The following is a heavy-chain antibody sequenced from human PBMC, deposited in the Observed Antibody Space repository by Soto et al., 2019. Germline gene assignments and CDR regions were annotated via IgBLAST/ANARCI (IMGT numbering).Heavy chain of an antibody. Sequence: EVQLLESGGGLVQPGGSLRLSCAASGFTFSSYAMSWVRQAPGKGLQWVSAISGVSGSGGSTYYVDSVKGRCTISRDNYMNTMCLQMNSLRAEDTAVYFCAKATHSFFVAYMDVWGKGTTVTVSS. D-gene: IGHD3-3*01. V-gene: IGHV3-23*01. J-gene: IGHJ6*03. CDR3: AKATHSFFVAYMDV. CDR2: ISGVSGSGGST. CDR1: GFTFSSYA.